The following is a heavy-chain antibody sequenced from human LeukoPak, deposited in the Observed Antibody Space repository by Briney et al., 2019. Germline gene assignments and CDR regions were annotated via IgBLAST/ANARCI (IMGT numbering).Heavy chain of an antibody. CDR1: GFTFSRYV. CDR3: VKDTLDY. Sequence: GGSLRLSCSASGFTFSRYVMHWVRQAPGKGLEYVSGISSNGGSTYYADSVKGRVTISRDNSKNTMYLQMSSLRTEDTAMFYCVKDTLDYWGQGTLVTVSS. V-gene: IGHV3-64D*09. J-gene: IGHJ4*02. CDR2: ISSNGGST.